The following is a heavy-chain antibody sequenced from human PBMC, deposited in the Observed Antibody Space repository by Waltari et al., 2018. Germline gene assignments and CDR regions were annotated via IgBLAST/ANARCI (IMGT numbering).Heavy chain of an antibody. J-gene: IGHJ6*02. Sequence: EVQLLESGGGLVQPGGSLRLSCAASGFTFSSYAMSWVRQAPGKGLEWFSAISGSGGSTYYADSVKGRFTISRDNSKNTLYLQMNSLRAEDTAVYYCANRLRGRWAYGMDVWGQGTTVTVSS. CDR2: ISGSGGST. CDR1: GFTFSSYA. V-gene: IGHV3-23*01. CDR3: ANRLRGRWAYGMDV. D-gene: IGHD5-12*01.